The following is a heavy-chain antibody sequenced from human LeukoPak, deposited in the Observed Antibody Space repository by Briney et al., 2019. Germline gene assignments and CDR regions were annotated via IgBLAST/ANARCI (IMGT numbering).Heavy chain of an antibody. V-gene: IGHV1-24*01. CDR2: FDPEDGET. CDR3: ATGTNPRPGYDFWDYYYYMDV. Sequence: ASVKVSCKVSGYTLTELSMHWVRQAPGKGLEWMGGFDPEDGETIYAQKFQGRVTMTEDTSTDTAYMELSSLRSEDTAVYYCATGTNPRPGYDFWDYYYYMDVWGKGTTVTVSS. J-gene: IGHJ6*03. CDR1: GYTLTELS. D-gene: IGHD3-3*01.